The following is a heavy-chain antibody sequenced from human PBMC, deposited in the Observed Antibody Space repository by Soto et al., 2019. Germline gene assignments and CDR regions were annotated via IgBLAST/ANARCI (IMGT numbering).Heavy chain of an antibody. J-gene: IGHJ5*02. CDR3: ATGIGRNGDPA. CDR1: GFTVSSHY. V-gene: IGHV3-66*01. D-gene: IGHD4-17*01. Sequence: EVQLVESGGGLVQPGGSLRISCAASGFTVSSHYMSWVRQAPGKGLEWVSLLYHSGTTYYTDSVKDRFTVSRDNSRNTLSLQMYGLRVEDTAVYYCATGIGRNGDPAWGQGTLVTVSS. CDR2: LYHSGTT.